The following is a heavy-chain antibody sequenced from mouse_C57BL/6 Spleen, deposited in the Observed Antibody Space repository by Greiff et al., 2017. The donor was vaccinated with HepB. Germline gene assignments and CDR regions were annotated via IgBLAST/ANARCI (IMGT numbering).Heavy chain of an antibody. CDR1: GFNIKDYY. CDR2: IDPEDGDT. Sequence: EVQGVESGAELVRPGASVKLSCTASGFNIKDYYMHWVKQRPEQGLEWIGRIDPEDGDTEYAPKFQGKATMTADTSSNTAYLQLSSLTSEDTAVYYCTIYYYGSSYYFDYWGQGTTLTVSS. J-gene: IGHJ2*01. D-gene: IGHD1-1*01. V-gene: IGHV14-1*01. CDR3: TIYYYGSSYYFDY.